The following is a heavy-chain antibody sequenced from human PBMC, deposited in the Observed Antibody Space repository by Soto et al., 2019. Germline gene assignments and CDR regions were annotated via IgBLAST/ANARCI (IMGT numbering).Heavy chain of an antibody. CDR3: ARDFGDIVATDWSYFDY. CDR2: ISSSGSTI. V-gene: IGHV3-11*01. CDR1: GFTFSDYY. J-gene: IGHJ4*02. Sequence: GGSLRLSCAASGFTFSDYYMNWIRQAPGKGLEWVSYISSSGSTIYYADSVKGRFTISRDNAKNSLYLQMNSLSAEDTAVYYCARDFGDIVATDWSYFDYWGQGTLVTVSS. D-gene: IGHD5-12*01.